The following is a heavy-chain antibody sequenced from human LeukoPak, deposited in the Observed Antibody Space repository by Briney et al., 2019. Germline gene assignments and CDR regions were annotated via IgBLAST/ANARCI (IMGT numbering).Heavy chain of an antibody. V-gene: IGHV3-21*01. CDR1: GFTFSSYS. CDR2: ISSSSSYI. Sequence: GGSLRLSCAASGFTFSSYSMNWVRQAPGKGLEWVSSISSSSSYIYYADSVKGRFTISRDNAKNSLYLQMNSLRAEDTAVYYCARQRYYYDSSNYGAFDYWGQGTLVTVSS. CDR3: ARQRYYYDSSNYGAFDY. D-gene: IGHD3-22*01. J-gene: IGHJ4*02.